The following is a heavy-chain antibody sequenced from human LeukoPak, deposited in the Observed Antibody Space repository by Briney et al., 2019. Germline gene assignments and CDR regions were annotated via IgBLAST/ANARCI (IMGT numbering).Heavy chain of an antibody. J-gene: IGHJ4*02. Sequence: VASVTVPCKASGYTFTSYGISWVRQAPGQGLEWMGWISAYNGNTNYAQKLQGRVTMTTDTSTSTAYMELRSLRSDDTAVYYCARVTQTDYDFDYWGQGTLVTVSS. D-gene: IGHD4-17*01. CDR1: GYTFTSYG. V-gene: IGHV1-18*01. CDR2: ISAYNGNT. CDR3: ARVTQTDYDFDY.